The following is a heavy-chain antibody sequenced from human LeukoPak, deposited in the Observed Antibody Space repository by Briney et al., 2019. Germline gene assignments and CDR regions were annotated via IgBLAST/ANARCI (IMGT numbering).Heavy chain of an antibody. CDR2: ISAYNGNT. V-gene: IGHV1-18*01. Sequence: ASVKVSCKASGYTFTSYGISWVRQAPGQGLEWMGWISAYNGNTSYAQKLQGRVTMTTDTSTSTAYMELRSLRSDDTAVYYCAREMDYYDSSGPRIYYYYYGMDVWGQGTTVTVSS. D-gene: IGHD3-22*01. J-gene: IGHJ6*02. CDR1: GYTFTSYG. CDR3: AREMDYYDSSGPRIYYYYYGMDV.